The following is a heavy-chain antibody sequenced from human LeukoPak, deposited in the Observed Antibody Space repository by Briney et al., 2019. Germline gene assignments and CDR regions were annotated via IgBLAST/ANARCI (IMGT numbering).Heavy chain of an antibody. CDR3: AKAMIVVGSRPFDY. D-gene: IGHD3-22*01. CDR1: GFTFSSYG. Sequence: GGTLRLSCVGAGFTFSSYGMSGVRQAPGRGLEWVSDISGSGGSTYNADSVKGRFTISRDNSKKTLYLQMNSLRAEDTAVYYCAKAMIVVGSRPFDYWGQGTLVTVSS. J-gene: IGHJ4*02. V-gene: IGHV3-23*01. CDR2: ISGSGGST.